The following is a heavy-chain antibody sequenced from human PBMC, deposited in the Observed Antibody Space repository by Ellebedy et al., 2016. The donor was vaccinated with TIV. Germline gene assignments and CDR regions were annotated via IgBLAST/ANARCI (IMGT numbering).Heavy chain of an antibody. D-gene: IGHD5-18*01. V-gene: IGHV3-30*03. CDR3: ASSKSRYSYGSFDY. CDR1: GFTFSSYG. CDR2: ISYDESNK. J-gene: IGHJ4*02. Sequence: GESLKISCAASGFTFSSYGMHWVRQAPGKGLEWVAVISYDESNKYYADSVKGRFTISRDNSKNTLYLQMNSLRPEDTAVYYCASSKSRYSYGSFDYWGQGTLVTVSS.